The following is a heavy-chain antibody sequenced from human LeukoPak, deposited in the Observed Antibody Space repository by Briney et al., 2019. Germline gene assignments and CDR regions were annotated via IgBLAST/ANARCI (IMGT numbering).Heavy chain of an antibody. CDR2: IYYSGST. V-gene: IGHV4-61*05. CDR1: GGSINSSSYY. Sequence: PSETLSLTCTVSGGSINSSSYYWGWIRQPPGKGLEWIGTIYYSGSTNYNPSLKSRVTISVDASKNQFSLKLSSVTAADTAVYYCAGTYYYDSSGYYHYSLWGQGTLVTVSS. D-gene: IGHD3-22*01. CDR3: AGTYYYDSSGYYHYSL. J-gene: IGHJ4*02.